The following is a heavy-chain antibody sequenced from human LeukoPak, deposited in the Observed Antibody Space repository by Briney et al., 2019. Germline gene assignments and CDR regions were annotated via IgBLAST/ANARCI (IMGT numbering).Heavy chain of an antibody. CDR2: INTNTGNP. CDR3: ATSPGIAAPSGYYFDH. V-gene: IGHV7-4-1*02. CDR1: GYTFNTYA. Sequence: ASVKVSCKASGYTFNTYAMNWVRQAPGQGPEWMGWINTNTGNPTYAQGFTGRFVFSLDTSVSTAYLQISSLKAEDTAVYSCATSPGIAAPSGYYFDHWGQGTLVTVSS. J-gene: IGHJ4*02. D-gene: IGHD6-13*01.